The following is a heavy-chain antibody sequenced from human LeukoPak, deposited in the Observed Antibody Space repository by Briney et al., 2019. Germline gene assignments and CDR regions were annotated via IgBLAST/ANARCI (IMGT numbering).Heavy chain of an antibody. V-gene: IGHV4-59*01. D-gene: IGHD5-12*01. CDR2: IYYSGRT. CDR3: ARTGSGRDYYGMDV. Sequence: SETLSLTCSVSGGSISGAYWSWIRQAPGKGLEWIGYIYYSGRTDYNPSLESRVTISIDTSKNHFSLNLTAVTAADTAIYYCARTGSGRDYYGMDVWG. J-gene: IGHJ6*02. CDR1: GGSISGAY.